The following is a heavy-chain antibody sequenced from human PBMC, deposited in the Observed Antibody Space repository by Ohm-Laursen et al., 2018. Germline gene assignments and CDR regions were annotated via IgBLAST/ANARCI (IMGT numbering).Heavy chain of an antibody. V-gene: IGHV1-2*02. Sequence: ASVKVSCKASGYTFTGYYLHWVRQAPGQGLEWMGWINAKSGGTNYAQKFQGRVSMTRDTSINTAYVELSSLRFDDTAIYYFARVPRGFDGGGFYYGDYYGLDVWGQGTTVTVSS. D-gene: IGHD3-22*01. CDR1: GYTFTGYY. CDR2: INAKSGGT. J-gene: IGHJ6*02. CDR3: ARVPRGFDGGGFYYGDYYGLDV.